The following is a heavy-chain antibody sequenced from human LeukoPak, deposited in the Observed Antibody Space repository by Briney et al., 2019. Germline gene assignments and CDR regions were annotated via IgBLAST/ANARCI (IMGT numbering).Heavy chain of an antibody. CDR2: INPSGGST. CDR3: AREAFGGSGVFDY. CDR1: GYTFTSYY. D-gene: IGHD6-19*01. J-gene: IGHJ4*02. Sequence: ASVKVSCKASGYTFTSYYMHWVRQAPGQGLEWMGIINPSGGSTSYAQKFQGRVTMTRDTSTSTVYMEPNSLRAEDTAVYYCAREAFGGSGVFDYWGQGTLVTVSS. V-gene: IGHV1-46*01.